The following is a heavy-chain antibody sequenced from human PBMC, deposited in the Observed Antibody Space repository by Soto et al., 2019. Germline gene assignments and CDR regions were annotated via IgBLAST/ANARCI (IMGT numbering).Heavy chain of an antibody. J-gene: IGHJ5*02. Sequence: LRLSCAASGFTFSNYAMSWVRQAPGKGLEWVANINQDGSDKYHVDSVKGRFTISRDNAKNSLYLQMNSLRAEDTAVYYCASLISTMVRGVIKSWFDPWGQGTLVTVSS. D-gene: IGHD3-10*01. CDR2: INQDGSDK. V-gene: IGHV3-7*01. CDR3: ASLISTMVRGVIKSWFDP. CDR1: GFTFSNYA.